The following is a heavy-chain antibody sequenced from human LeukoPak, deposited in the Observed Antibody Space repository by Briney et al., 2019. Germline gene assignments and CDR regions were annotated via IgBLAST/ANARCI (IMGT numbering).Heavy chain of an antibody. D-gene: IGHD1-26*01. CDR3: ATWEWELLRNWFDP. CDR1: GGTFSSYA. V-gene: IGHV1-69*13. J-gene: IGHJ5*02. CDR2: IIPIFGTA. Sequence: SVKVSCKASGGTFSSYAISWVRQAPGQGLEWMGGIIPIFGTANYAQKFQGRVTITADESTSTAYMELSSLRSEDTAVYYCATWEWELLRNWFDPWGQGTLVTVSS.